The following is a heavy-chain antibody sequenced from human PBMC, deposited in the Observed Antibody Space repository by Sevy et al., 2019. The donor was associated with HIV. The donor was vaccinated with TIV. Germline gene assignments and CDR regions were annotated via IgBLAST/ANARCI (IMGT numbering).Heavy chain of an antibody. CDR2: IRSKTYGGTT. CDR3: TRDGLSYGDYNQYY. CDR1: GFTFGDYA. J-gene: IGHJ4*02. Sequence: GGSLRLSCTASGFTFGDYAMSWFRQAPGKGLEWVGFIRSKTYGGTTEYAASVKGRFTISRDDSKSIAYLQMNSLKTEDTAVYYCTRDGLSYGDYNQYYWGQGTLVTDSS. D-gene: IGHD4-17*01. V-gene: IGHV3-49*03.